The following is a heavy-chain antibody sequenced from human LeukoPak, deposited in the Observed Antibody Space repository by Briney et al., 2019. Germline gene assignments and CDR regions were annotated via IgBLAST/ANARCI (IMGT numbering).Heavy chain of an antibody. CDR3: ASLIAVAPKGYFDY. Sequence: SGGSLRLSCAASGFTFSSYSMNWVRQAPGKGLEWVSSICSSSSYIYYADSVKGRFTISRDNAKNSLYLQMNSMRAEDTAVYYCASLIAVAPKGYFDYWGQGTLVTVSS. CDR1: GFTFSSYS. D-gene: IGHD6-19*01. V-gene: IGHV3-21*01. J-gene: IGHJ4*02. CDR2: ICSSSSYI.